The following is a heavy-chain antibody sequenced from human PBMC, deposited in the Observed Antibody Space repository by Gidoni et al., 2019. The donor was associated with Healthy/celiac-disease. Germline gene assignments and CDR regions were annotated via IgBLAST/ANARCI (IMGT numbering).Heavy chain of an antibody. CDR1: GGSISSYD. D-gene: IGHD3-10*01. CDR2: TSYSGST. J-gene: IGHJ5*02. V-gene: IGHV4-59*01. Sequence: QVQRQESGPGLVKPSETLSLTCTVSGGSISSYDWSWIRQPPGNGLEWIGYTSYSGSTNDHPSLKRRVTISADTSKNQFSLKLSSVTAADTAVYYCAKRVNNYGSGSYLNWFDPWGQGTLVTVSS. CDR3: AKRVNNYGSGSYLNWFDP.